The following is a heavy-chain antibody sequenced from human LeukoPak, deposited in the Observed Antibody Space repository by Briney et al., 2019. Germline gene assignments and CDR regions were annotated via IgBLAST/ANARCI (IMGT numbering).Heavy chain of an antibody. CDR2: ISGSGGST. CDR1: GFTFSSYG. V-gene: IGHV3-23*01. CDR3: AKGGNSGRTYYYYYYMDV. Sequence: GGSLRLSCAASGFTFSSYGMSWVRQAPGEGLEWVSSISGSGGSTYYADSVKGRFTISRDSSKNTVYLQMNGLRAEDTAVYYCAKGGNSGRTYYYYYYMDVWGKGTTVTVS. J-gene: IGHJ6*03. D-gene: IGHD6-19*01.